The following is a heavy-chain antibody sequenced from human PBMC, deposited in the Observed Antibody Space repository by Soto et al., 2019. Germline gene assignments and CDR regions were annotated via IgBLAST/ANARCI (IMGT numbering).Heavy chain of an antibody. CDR3: AREKSYGDSFDY. D-gene: IGHD4-17*01. Sequence: GGSLRLSCTASGFTFSTYWMSWVRQAPGKGLEWVANMNQDASEKYYVDSVKGRFTISKDNAKNSLYLQMNSLRAEDTAVYYCAREKSYGDSFDYWGQGTLVTVSS. CDR1: GFTFSTYW. CDR2: MNQDASEK. J-gene: IGHJ4*02. V-gene: IGHV3-7*01.